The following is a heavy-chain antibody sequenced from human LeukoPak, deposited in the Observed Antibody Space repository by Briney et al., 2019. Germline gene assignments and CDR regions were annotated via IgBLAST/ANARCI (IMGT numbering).Heavy chain of an antibody. D-gene: IGHD4-11*01. CDR3: ASVTTHGVSHYEYKN. CDR1: GFTFSSYG. Sequence: GGSLRLSCAASGFTFSSYGMHWVRQAPGKGLEWVAFIRYDGSNKYYADSVKGRFTISRDNSKNTLYLQMGSLRAEDMAVYYCASVTTHGVSHYEYKNWGQGTLVTVSS. CDR2: IRYDGSNK. J-gene: IGHJ4*02. V-gene: IGHV3-30*02.